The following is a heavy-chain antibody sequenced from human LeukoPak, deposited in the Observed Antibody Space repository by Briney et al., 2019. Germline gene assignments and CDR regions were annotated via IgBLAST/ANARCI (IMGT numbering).Heavy chain of an antibody. D-gene: IGHD4-17*01. Sequence: GGSLRLSCAASGFTFSSYSMNWVRQAPGKGLEWVSVIYSGGSTYYADSVKGRFTISRDNSKNTLYLQMNSLRAEDTAVYYCASAGNDYAFSRWGQGTLVTVSS. J-gene: IGHJ4*02. CDR2: IYSGGST. CDR1: GFTFSSYS. V-gene: IGHV3-53*01. CDR3: ASAGNDYAFSR.